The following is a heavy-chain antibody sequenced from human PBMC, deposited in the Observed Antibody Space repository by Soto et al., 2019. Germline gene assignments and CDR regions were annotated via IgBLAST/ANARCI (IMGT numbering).Heavy chain of an antibody. V-gene: IGHV1-18*01. J-gene: IGHJ4*02. CDR3: ARPVRGYYDILTGSYYFDY. D-gene: IGHD3-9*01. Sequence: QVQLVQSGAEVKKPGASVKVSCKASGYTFTSYGISWVRQAPGQGLEWMGWISAYNGNTNYAQKLQGRVTMTTDTPTSTAYMELRSLRSDDTAVYYCARPVRGYYDILTGSYYFDYWGQGTLVTVSS. CDR2: ISAYNGNT. CDR1: GYTFTSYG.